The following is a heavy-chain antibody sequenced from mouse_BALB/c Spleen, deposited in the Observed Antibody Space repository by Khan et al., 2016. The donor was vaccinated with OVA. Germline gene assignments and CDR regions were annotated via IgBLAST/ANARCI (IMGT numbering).Heavy chain of an antibody. CDR1: GYSITSGYG. V-gene: IGHV3-2*02. J-gene: IGHJ2*01. CDR3: ARTARIKY. Sequence: EVQLQESGPGLVKPSQSLSLTCTVTGYSITSGYGWNWIRQLPGNKLECMGYISDSGSTNYKPSLKRRISITRDTYTNQYFLQLNSVTTEDTATYYCARTARIKYWGQGTTLTVSS. D-gene: IGHD1-2*01. CDR2: ISDSGST.